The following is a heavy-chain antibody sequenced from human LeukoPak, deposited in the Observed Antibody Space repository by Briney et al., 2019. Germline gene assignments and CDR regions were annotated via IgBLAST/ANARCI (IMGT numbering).Heavy chain of an antibody. CDR2: SRYKADSYTA. D-gene: IGHD6-13*01. V-gene: IGHV3-72*01. J-gene: IGHJ4*02. CDR1: GFTFSDSL. CDR3: ATSSWYRLAY. Sequence: GGSLRLSCVASGFTFSDSLMSWVRQAPGKGLEWVGRSRYKADSYTAEYAASVKGRFTISRDESKNSLYLQISSLETEDAAVYYCATSSWYRLAYWGQGSLVTVSS.